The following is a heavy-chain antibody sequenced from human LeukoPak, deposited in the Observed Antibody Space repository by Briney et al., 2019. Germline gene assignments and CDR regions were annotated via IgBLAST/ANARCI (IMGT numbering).Heavy chain of an antibody. Sequence: GGSLSLSCAASGFTFSDYYMTWIRQGPGKGLEWLSYISDSGSTMYYADSLKGRFTISRDNAKNSLFLQMNSLRADDTAVYYCATVPAAGSGSDDILTSYYDNWGQGTLVTVST. CDR1: GFTFSDYY. CDR3: ATVPAAGSGSDDILTSYYDN. CDR2: ISDSGSTM. J-gene: IGHJ4*02. V-gene: IGHV3-11*01. D-gene: IGHD3-9*01.